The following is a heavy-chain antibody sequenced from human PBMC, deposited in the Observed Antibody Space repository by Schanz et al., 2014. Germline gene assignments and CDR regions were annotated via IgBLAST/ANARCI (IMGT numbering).Heavy chain of an antibody. CDR1: GFTVSNNY. D-gene: IGHD2-15*01. Sequence: EVHLEESGGGLVQPGGSQRLSCAASGFTVSNNYMSWVRQAPGKGLECVSIIYSDGSTYYVDSVKGRFIISRDNSKNTVYLQMNSLRAEDTAVYYCARDPGGTKTHGLWGQGTLVTVSS. V-gene: IGHV3-66*01. J-gene: IGHJ4*02. CDR2: IYSDGST. CDR3: ARDPGGTKTHGL.